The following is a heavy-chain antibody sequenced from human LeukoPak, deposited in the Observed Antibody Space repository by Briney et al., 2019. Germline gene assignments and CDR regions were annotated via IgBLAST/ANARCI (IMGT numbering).Heavy chain of an antibody. CDR2: ILSSGTT. CDR1: GGSITSGTYR. Sequence: SGTLFLTCTVSGGSITSGTYRWSWVRQSAGKGLEWIGRILSSGTTDYNPSLKSRVTILRDTAKNQFSLLLSSVTAADTAVYYCTRGVVGATAGGDWGQGTLVTVSS. J-gene: IGHJ4*02. V-gene: IGHV4-61*02. D-gene: IGHD1-26*01. CDR3: TRGVVGATAGGD.